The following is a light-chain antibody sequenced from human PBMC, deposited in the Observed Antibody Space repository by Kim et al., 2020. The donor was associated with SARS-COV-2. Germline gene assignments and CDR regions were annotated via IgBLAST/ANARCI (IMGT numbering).Light chain of an antibody. Sequence: EIVMTQSPATLSVSPGERATLSCRASQSVRSNLAWYQQKPSQAPRLLIYAASTRATGIPARFSGNGSGTEFTLTISSLQSEDFAVYYCQQYTNWPPEYTFGQGTKLEI. CDR2: AAS. J-gene: IGKJ2*01. V-gene: IGKV3-15*01. CDR3: QQYTNWPPEYT. CDR1: QSVRSN.